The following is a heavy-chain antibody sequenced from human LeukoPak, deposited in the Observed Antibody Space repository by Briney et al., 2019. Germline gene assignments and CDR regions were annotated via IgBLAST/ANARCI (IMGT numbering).Heavy chain of an antibody. CDR3: ARVKYSSSWDRSQYYMDV. J-gene: IGHJ6*03. CDR2: IIPIFGTA. CDR1: GGTFSNYA. V-gene: IGHV1-69*06. Sequence: SVKVSCKASGGTFSNYAISWVRQAPGQGLEWMGGIIPIFGTANYAQKFRGRVTITADKSTNTAYMELSSLRSEDTAVYYCARVKYSSSWDRSQYYMDVWGKGTTVTVSS. D-gene: IGHD6-13*01.